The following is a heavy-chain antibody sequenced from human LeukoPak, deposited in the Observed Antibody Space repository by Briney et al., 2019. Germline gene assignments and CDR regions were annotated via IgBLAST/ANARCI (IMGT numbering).Heavy chain of an antibody. V-gene: IGHV3-9*01. CDR2: ISWNSGSI. J-gene: IGHJ4*02. CDR3: AKSGYSSSWSASFDY. D-gene: IGHD6-13*01. Sequence: PGGSLRLSCAASGFTFDDYAMHWVRQAPGKGLEWVSGISWNSGSIGYADSVKGRFTISRDNAKNSLYLQMNSLRAEDTALYYCAKSGYSSSWSASFDYWGQGTLVTVSS. CDR1: GFTFDDYA.